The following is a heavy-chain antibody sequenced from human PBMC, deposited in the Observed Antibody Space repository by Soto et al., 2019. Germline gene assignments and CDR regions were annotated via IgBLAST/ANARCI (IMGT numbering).Heavy chain of an antibody. J-gene: IGHJ3*02. CDR2: IYPGDSDT. Sequence: GESLKISCKGSGYSFTSYWIGWVRQMPGKGLEWMGIIYPGDSDTRYSPSFQGQVTISADKSISTAYLQWSSLKASDTAMYYCARHRELSDFWSGHDAFDIWGQGTMVTVSS. V-gene: IGHV5-51*01. CDR3: ARHRELSDFWSGHDAFDI. CDR1: GYSFTSYW. D-gene: IGHD3-3*01.